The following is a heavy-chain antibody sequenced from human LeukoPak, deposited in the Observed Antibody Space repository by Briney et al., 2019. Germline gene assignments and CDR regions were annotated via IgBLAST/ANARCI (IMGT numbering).Heavy chain of an antibody. D-gene: IGHD3-22*01. J-gene: IGHJ4*02. CDR1: GYSISSSHY. CDR2: IYYSGST. CDR3: ATPINYYDSSGYSY. V-gene: IGHV4-59*11. Sequence: SETLSLTCTVSGYSISSSHYWSWIRQPPGKGLEWIGYIYYSGSTNYNPSLKSRVTISVDTSKNQFSLKLSSVTAADTAVYYCATPINYYDSSGYSYWGQGTLVTVSS.